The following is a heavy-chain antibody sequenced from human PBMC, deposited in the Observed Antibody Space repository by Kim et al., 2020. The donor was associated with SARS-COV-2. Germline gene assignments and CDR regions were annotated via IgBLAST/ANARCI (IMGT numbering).Heavy chain of an antibody. CDR2: T. J-gene: IGHJ4*02. D-gene: IGHD3-3*01. Sequence: TNYNPSLKSRVTISVDTSKNQFSLKLSSVTAADTAVYYCARATLSGYEDYWGQGTLVTVSS. V-gene: IGHV4-34*01. CDR3: ARATLSGYEDY.